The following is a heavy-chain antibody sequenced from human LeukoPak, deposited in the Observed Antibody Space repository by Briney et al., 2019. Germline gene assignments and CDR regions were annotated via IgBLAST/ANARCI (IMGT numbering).Heavy chain of an antibody. CDR1: GYTFTSYD. CDR3: ARGRSGIPAVTYNWFDP. CDR2: MNPNSGNT. V-gene: IGHV1-8*01. J-gene: IGHJ5*02. D-gene: IGHD6-13*01. Sequence: ASVKVSCKASGYTFTSYDINWVRQATGQGLEWMGWMNPNSGNTGYAQKFQGRVTVTTDESTGTAYMVLSDLRSDDTAVYYCARGRSGIPAVTYNWFDPWGQGTLVTVSS.